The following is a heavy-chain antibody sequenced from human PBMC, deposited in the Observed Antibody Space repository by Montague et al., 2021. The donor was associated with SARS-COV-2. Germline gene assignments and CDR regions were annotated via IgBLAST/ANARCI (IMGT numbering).Heavy chain of an antibody. CDR3: ARRGSSVWGVTVSAELDY. V-gene: IGHV4-34*01. D-gene: IGHD3-10*01. Sequence: SETLSLTCAGDVGSCSGYYWSWIRQPPEKGLEWIGESKQSGRTNNNPSLKSRVIISVDTSKNQFSLKLSSVTAADTAVYYCARRGSSVWGVTVSAELDYWGQGIPVIVSS. J-gene: IGHJ4*02. CDR1: VGSCSGYY. CDR2: SKQSGRT.